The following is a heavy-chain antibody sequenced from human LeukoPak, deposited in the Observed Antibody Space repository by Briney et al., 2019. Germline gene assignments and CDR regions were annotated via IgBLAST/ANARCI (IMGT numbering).Heavy chain of an antibody. Sequence: RSGGSLRLSCADSGFTFSSCVMHWVHQAPGKGLEWVAVISYDGSNIFYADSVKGRFTISRDNSKSTLYLQMNSLRVEDTAVYYCARAPGYCSSTSCYGRYYGMDVWGQGTTVTVSS. CDR2: ISYDGSNI. V-gene: IGHV3-30-3*01. CDR3: ARAPGYCSSTSCYGRYYGMDV. D-gene: IGHD2-2*01. J-gene: IGHJ6*02. CDR1: GFTFSSCV.